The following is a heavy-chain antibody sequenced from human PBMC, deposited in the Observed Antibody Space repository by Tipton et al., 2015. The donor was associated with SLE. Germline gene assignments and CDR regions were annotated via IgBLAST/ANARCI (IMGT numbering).Heavy chain of an antibody. CDR1: GASVSSNRYY. CDR3: ARDSSGMGYYWFDP. V-gene: IGHV4-39*07. CDR2: VYYSGTT. D-gene: IGHD3-10*01. Sequence: TLSLTCTVSGASVSSNRYYWAWIRQPPGKGLEYIGSVYYSGTTNYNPSLKSRVTISVDSSNNQFSLRLSSVTAADTAIYYCARDSSGMGYYWFDPWGQGTLVTVSS. J-gene: IGHJ5*02.